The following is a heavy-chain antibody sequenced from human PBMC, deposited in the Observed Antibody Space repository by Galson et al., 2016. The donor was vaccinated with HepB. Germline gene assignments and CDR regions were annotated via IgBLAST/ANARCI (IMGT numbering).Heavy chain of an antibody. V-gene: IGHV3-48*02. CDR3: ARDGGRSGDADY. CDR1: GFTFSSYS. Sequence: SLRLSCAASGFTFSSYSMNWVRQAPGTGLEWISYISGSRNTRRATYYADAVKGRFTISSDDARDSLYLEMNSLRDEDTAVYYCARDGGRSGDADYWGQGTLVTVSS. J-gene: IGHJ4*02. D-gene: IGHD3-10*01. CDR2: ISGSRNTRRAT.